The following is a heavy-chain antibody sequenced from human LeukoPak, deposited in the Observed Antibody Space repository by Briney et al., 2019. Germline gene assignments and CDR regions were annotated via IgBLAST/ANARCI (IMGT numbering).Heavy chain of an antibody. CDR3: ARAIILSGSRAYYYYYGMDV. CDR1: GFTFSSYA. D-gene: IGHD3-9*01. Sequence: GGSLRLSCAASGFTFSSYAMHWVRQAPGKGLEYVSAISSNGGSTHYANSVKGRFTISRDNSKNTLYLQMGSLRAEDMAVYYCARAIILSGSRAYYYYYGMDVWGQGTTVTVSS. J-gene: IGHJ6*02. CDR2: ISSNGGST. V-gene: IGHV3-64*01.